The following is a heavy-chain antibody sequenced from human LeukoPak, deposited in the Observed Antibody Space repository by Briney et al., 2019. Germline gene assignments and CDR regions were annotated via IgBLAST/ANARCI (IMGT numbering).Heavy chain of an antibody. Sequence: GASVKVSCKASGYTFTGYYMHWVRQAPGQGLEWMGWINPNSGGTNYAQKFQGRVTMTRDTSISAAYMELSRLRSDDTAVYYCARDQRFGHYYDSSGYLSPFLGWGQGTLVTVSS. J-gene: IGHJ4*02. CDR3: ARDQRFGHYYDSSGYLSPFLG. V-gene: IGHV1-2*02. CDR2: INPNSGGT. CDR1: GYTFTGYY. D-gene: IGHD3-22*01.